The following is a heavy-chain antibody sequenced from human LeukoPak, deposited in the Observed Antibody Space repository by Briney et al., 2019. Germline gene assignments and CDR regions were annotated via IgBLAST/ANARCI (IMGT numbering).Heavy chain of an antibody. J-gene: IGHJ3*02. D-gene: IGHD5-24*01. CDR3: ARDRDRPIWGWSAFDI. CDR2: ISSSSSYI. Sequence: GGSLRLSCAASRFTFSSYAMSWVRQAPGKGLEWVSSISSSSSYIYYADSVKGRFTISRDNAKNSLYLQMNSLRAEDTAVYYCARDRDRPIWGWSAFDIWGQGTMVTVSS. V-gene: IGHV3-21*01. CDR1: RFTFSSYA.